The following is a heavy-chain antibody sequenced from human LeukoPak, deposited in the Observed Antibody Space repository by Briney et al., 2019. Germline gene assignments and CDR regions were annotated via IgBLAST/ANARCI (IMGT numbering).Heavy chain of an antibody. Sequence: GGSLRLSCAASGFTFSTYAVNWVRQAPGKGLEWVSTISGSGDSTYYADSVKGRFTISRDNSKDTLYLQMSSVRAEDTAVYYCAKENRRIAATHYDYWGQGTLVTVSS. CDR1: GFTFSTYA. V-gene: IGHV3-23*01. J-gene: IGHJ4*02. D-gene: IGHD6-13*01. CDR2: ISGSGDST. CDR3: AKENRRIAATHYDY.